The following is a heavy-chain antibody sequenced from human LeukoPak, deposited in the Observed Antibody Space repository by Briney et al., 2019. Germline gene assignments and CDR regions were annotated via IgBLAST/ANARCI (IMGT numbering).Heavy chain of an antibody. Sequence: PSETLSLTCTVSNGSISSDYWSWIRQPPGKGLEWIGYVYYSGSTNYNPSLKSRVTISVDTSKKQFSLKLRSVTAADTAVYYCARAEEYQLLTPTDYFDYWGQGTLVTVSS. D-gene: IGHD2-2*01. J-gene: IGHJ4*02. CDR2: VYYSGST. CDR3: ARAEEYQLLTPTDYFDY. V-gene: IGHV4-59*01. CDR1: NGSISSDY.